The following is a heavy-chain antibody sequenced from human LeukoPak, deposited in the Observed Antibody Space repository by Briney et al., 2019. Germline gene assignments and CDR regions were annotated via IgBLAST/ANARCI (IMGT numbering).Heavy chain of an antibody. Sequence: GGSLRLSCAASGFTFSSYAMSWVRQAPGKGLEWVSAISGSGGSAYYADSVKGRFTISRDNSKNTLYLQMNSLRAEDTAVYYCAKAQNFVVGIFDYWGQGTLVTVSS. V-gene: IGHV3-23*01. J-gene: IGHJ4*02. CDR2: ISGSGGSA. D-gene: IGHD1-26*01. CDR1: GFTFSSYA. CDR3: AKAQNFVVGIFDY.